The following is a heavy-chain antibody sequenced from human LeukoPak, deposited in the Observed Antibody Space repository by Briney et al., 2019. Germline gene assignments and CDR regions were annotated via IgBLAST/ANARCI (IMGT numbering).Heavy chain of an antibody. D-gene: IGHD3-22*01. CDR3: ATDLGAGYYDSSGQTLN. J-gene: IGHJ4*02. CDR2: FDPEDGET. V-gene: IGHV1-24*01. Sequence: PGASVKVSCKVSGYTLTELSMHWVRQAPGKGLEWMGGFDPEDGETIYAQKFQGRVTMTEDTSTDTAYMELSSLRSEDTAVYYCATDLGAGYYDSSGQTLNWGQGTLVTVSS. CDR1: GYTLTELS.